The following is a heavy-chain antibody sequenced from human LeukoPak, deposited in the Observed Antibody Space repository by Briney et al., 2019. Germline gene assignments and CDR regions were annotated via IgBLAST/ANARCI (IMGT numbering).Heavy chain of an antibody. CDR1: GGSIRSYY. CDR2: IYYSGST. CDR3: ARGVFSPDY. Sequence: SETLSLTCTVSGGSIRSYYWSWIRQPPGKGLEWIGYIYYSGSTNYNPSLKSRVTISVDTSKNQFSLKLSSVTAADTAVYYCARGVFSPDYWGQGTLVTVSS. D-gene: IGHD5/OR15-5a*01. V-gene: IGHV4-59*01. J-gene: IGHJ4*02.